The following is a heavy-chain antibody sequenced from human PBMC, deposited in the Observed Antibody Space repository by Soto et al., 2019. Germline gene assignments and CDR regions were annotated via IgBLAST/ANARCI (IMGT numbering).Heavy chain of an antibody. CDR2: MSSDETKI. CDR3: AKDRGSGNLRYYGMDV. V-gene: IGHV3-30*18. D-gene: IGHD3-10*01. J-gene: IGHJ6*02. CDR1: GFSFSSFA. Sequence: QVQLVESGGGVVQPGRSLRLSCAASGFSFSSFAVHWFRQAPGKGLEWVAVMSSDETKINYADSVKGRFTISRDNSKNTLFLQLNGLRPEDTAVYFCAKDRGSGNLRYYGMDVWGQGTTVTVSS.